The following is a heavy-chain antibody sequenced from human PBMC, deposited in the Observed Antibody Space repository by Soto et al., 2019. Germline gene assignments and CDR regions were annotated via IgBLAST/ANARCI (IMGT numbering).Heavy chain of an antibody. Sequence: QVQLVESGGGVVQPGRSLRLSCAASGFTFSSYAMHWVRQAPGKGLEWVAVISYEGSNKYYADSVKGRFTISRDNSKNTRDLKMNSLRAEDTAVYYCARDFLSPASQVGGMDFLGQGTTVTFSS. CDR1: GFTFSSYA. J-gene: IGHJ6*02. CDR2: ISYEGSNK. V-gene: IGHV3-30-3*01. D-gene: IGHD1-26*01. CDR3: ARDFLSPASQVGGMDF.